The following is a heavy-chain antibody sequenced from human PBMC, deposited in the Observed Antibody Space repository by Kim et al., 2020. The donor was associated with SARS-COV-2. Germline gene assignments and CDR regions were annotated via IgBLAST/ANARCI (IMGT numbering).Heavy chain of an antibody. CDR3: ARDHPWYSSSWISYGMDV. D-gene: IGHD6-13*01. J-gene: IGHJ6*02. CDR1: GYTFTSYY. Sequence: ASVKVSCKASGYTFTSYYMHWVRQAPGQGLEWMGIINPSGGSTSYAQKFQGRVTMTRDTSTSTVCMELSSLRSEDTAVYYCARDHPWYSSSWISYGMDVWGQGTTVTVSS. CDR2: INPSGGST. V-gene: IGHV1-46*01.